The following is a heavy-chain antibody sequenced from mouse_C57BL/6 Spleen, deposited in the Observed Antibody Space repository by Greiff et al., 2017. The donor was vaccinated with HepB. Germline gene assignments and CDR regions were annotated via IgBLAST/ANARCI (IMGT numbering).Heavy chain of an antibody. CDR3: ARDRGGYGAWFAY. J-gene: IGHJ3*01. CDR1: GFTFSSYA. Sequence: EVNVVESGGGLVKPGGSLKLSCAASGFTFSSYAMSWVRQTPEKRLEWVATISDGGSYTYYPDNVKGRFTISRDNAKNNLYLQMSHLKSEDTAMYYCARDRGGYGAWFAYWGQGTLVTVSA. D-gene: IGHD2-2*01. CDR2: ISDGGSYT. V-gene: IGHV5-4*01.